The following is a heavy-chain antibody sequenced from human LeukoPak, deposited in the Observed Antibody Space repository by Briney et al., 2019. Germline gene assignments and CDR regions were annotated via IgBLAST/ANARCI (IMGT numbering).Heavy chain of an antibody. J-gene: IGHJ6*02. V-gene: IGHV3-23*01. Sequence: GGSLKLSCAASGFTFSSYAMSWVRQAPGKGLERVSAISGSGGSTYHADSVKGRFTISRDNSKNTLYLQMNSLRAEDTAVYYCAKGEGRGYRFDMDVWGQGTTVTVSS. CDR1: GFTFSSYA. CDR2: ISGSGGST. D-gene: IGHD5-18*01. CDR3: AKGEGRGYRFDMDV.